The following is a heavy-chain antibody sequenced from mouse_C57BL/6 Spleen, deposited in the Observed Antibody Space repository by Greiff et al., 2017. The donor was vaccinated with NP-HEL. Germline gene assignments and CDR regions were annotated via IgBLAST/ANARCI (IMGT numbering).Heavy chain of an antibody. CDR1: GYTFTDYE. CDR2: IDPETGGT. J-gene: IGHJ2*01. Sequence: QVQLQQSGAELVRPGASVTLSCKASGYTFTDYEMHWVKQTPVHGLEWIGAIDPETGGTAYNQKFKGKAILTADKSSSTAYMELRSLTSEDSAVYYCTRGGRRGFDYWGQGTTLTVSS. V-gene: IGHV1-15*01. CDR3: TRGGRRGFDY.